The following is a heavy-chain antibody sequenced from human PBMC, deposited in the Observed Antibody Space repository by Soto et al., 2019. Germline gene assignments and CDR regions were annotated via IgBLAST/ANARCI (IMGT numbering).Heavy chain of an antibody. CDR3: AADRYCSGGSCHLNWFDP. D-gene: IGHD2-15*01. Sequence: ASVKVSCRASGYTFSTSGMSWLRQAPGQGLGWMGWISTYNGDTNDAPKFQERVTITRDMSTSTAYMELSSLRSEDTAVYYCAADRYCSGGSCHLNWFDPWGQGTLVTVSS. J-gene: IGHJ5*02. V-gene: IGHV1-18*01. CDR2: ISTYNGDT. CDR1: GYTFSTSG.